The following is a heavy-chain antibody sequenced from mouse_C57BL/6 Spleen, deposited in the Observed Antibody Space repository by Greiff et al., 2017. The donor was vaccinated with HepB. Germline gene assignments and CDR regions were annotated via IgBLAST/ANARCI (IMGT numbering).Heavy chain of an antibody. Sequence: EVQLQQSGPELVKPGASVKMSCKASGYTFTDYNMHWVKQSHGKSLEWIGYINPNNGGTSYNQKFKGKATLTVNKSSSTAYMELRSLTSEDSAVYYCARSRGIITTVVYWYFDVWGTGTTVTVSS. CDR1: GYTFTDYN. CDR2: INPNNGGT. D-gene: IGHD1-1*01. V-gene: IGHV1-22*01. J-gene: IGHJ1*03. CDR3: ARSRGIITTVVYWYFDV.